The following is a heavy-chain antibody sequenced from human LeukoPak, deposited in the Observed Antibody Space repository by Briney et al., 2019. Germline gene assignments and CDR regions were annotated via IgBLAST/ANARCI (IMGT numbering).Heavy chain of an antibody. CDR3: ARHVYCSGGSCRQLFDY. D-gene: IGHD2-15*01. CDR1: GYSFTSYW. J-gene: IGHJ4*02. CDR2: IYPGDSDT. Sequence: GESLKISCNGSGYSFTSYWIGWVRQVPGKGLEWMGIIYPGDSDTRYSPSFQGQVTISADKSISTAYLQWSSLKASDTAMYYSARHVYCSGGSCRQLFDYWGQGTLVTVSS. V-gene: IGHV5-51*01.